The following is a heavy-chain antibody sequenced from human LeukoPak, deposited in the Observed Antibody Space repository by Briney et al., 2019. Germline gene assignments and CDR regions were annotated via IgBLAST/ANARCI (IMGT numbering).Heavy chain of an antibody. Sequence: SETLSLTCTVSGGSISSYYWSWIRQPAGKGLEWIGRIYTSGSTNYNPSLKSRVTMSVDTSKNQFSLKLSSVTAAGTAVYYCASSPLHSSGYYSNDAFDIWGQGTMVTVSS. V-gene: IGHV4-4*07. CDR2: IYTSGST. D-gene: IGHD3-22*01. CDR3: ASSPLHSSGYYSNDAFDI. CDR1: GGSISSYY. J-gene: IGHJ3*02.